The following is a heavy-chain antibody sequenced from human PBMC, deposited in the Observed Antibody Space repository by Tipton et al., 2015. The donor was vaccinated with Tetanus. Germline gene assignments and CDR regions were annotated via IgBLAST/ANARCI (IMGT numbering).Heavy chain of an antibody. Sequence: GSLRLSCAASGFTFSSYSMNWVRQAPGKGLEWVSSISSSSSYIYYADSVKGRFTISRDNAKNSLYLQMNSLRAEDTAVYYCARDRGNYGDYLDYWGQGTLVTVSS. V-gene: IGHV3-21*01. CDR3: ARDRGNYGDYLDY. CDR2: ISSSSSYI. D-gene: IGHD4-17*01. J-gene: IGHJ4*02. CDR1: GFTFSSYS.